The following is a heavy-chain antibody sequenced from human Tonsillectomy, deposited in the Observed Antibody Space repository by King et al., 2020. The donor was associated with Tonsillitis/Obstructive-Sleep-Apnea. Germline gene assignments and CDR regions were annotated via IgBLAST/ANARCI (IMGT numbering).Heavy chain of an antibody. CDR3: ARGRRSSWSHDYYGMEV. V-gene: IGHV4-59*01. Sequence: LQLQESGPGLVKPSETLSLTCTVSGGSISSYYWSWIRQPPGKGLEWIGSIYYSGSTNYNPSLKSRVTISVDTSKNQFSLKLSSVTAADTAVYYCARGRRSSWSHDYYGMEVCGEGTTVTVSA. CDR2: IYYSGST. CDR1: GGSISSYY. J-gene: IGHJ6*04. D-gene: IGHD6-13*01.